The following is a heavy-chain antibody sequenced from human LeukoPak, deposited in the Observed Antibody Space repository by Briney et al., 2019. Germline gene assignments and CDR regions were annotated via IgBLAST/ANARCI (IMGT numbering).Heavy chain of an antibody. D-gene: IGHD2-2*01. Sequence: PSETLSRNCTVSGGSISSGDYSWSSIRQPPGNGLERIAYIYYRGRTYYKQSLQSRVTISVDTSKNQFSLKLSSVTAADTAVYYCARDGVPAAIFDPWGQGTLLTVSS. V-gene: IGHV4-30-4*08. CDR1: GGSISSGDYS. J-gene: IGHJ5*02. CDR2: IYYRGRT. CDR3: ARDGVPAAIFDP.